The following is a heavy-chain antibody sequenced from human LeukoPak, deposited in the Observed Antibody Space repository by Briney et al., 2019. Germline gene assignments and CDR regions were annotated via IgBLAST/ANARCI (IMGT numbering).Heavy chain of an antibody. CDR3: ARVASSGWYPLDY. D-gene: IGHD6-19*01. Sequence: GGSLRLSCAASGFTFSDYYMSWLRQAPGKGLEWVSYISSGGGSIYYADSVKGRFTISRDNAENSLYLQMHSLRAEETGVYDCARVASSGWYPLDYWGQGTLVTVSS. J-gene: IGHJ4*02. V-gene: IGHV3-11*04. CDR2: ISSGGGSI. CDR1: GFTFSDYY.